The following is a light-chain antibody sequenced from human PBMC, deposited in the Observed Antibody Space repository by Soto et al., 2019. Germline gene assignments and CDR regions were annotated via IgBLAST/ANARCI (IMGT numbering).Light chain of an antibody. CDR1: QSVSSY. Sequence: EIVLTQSPATLSLSPGERATLSCRASQSVSSYLAWYQQTPGQAPRLLIYDASNRATGIPARFSGSGSATDFTLTISSLEPADFAVYYWQQRSNWTPTCGQGTKLEIK. V-gene: IGKV3-11*01. J-gene: IGKJ2*01. CDR2: DAS. CDR3: QQRSNWTPT.